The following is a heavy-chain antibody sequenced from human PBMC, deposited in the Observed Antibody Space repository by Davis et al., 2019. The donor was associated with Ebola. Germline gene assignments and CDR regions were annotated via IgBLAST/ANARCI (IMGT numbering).Heavy chain of an antibody. CDR3: AKFTILDY. CDR2: LGTSADT. Sequence: PGGSLRLSCAASGFIFSSYVMSWVRQAPGKGLEWVSTLGTSADTYYADSVKGRFTISRDNSKNTLYLQMNSLRAEDTAVYYCAKFTILDYWGQGTLVTVSS. CDR1: GFIFSSYV. V-gene: IGHV3-23*01. D-gene: IGHD2-2*01. J-gene: IGHJ4*02.